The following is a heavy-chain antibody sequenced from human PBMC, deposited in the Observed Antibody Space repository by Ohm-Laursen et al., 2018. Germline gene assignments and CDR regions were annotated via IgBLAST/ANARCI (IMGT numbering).Heavy chain of an antibody. Sequence: GSSVKVSCKASGYTFTSYDINWVRQATGQGLEWMGWMNPNSGNTGYAQKFQGRVTMTRNTSISTAYMELSSLRSEDTAVYYCARVGRRSTQGLVRGYSYGKSNFDYWGQGTLVTVSS. CDR3: ARVGRRSTQGLVRGYSYGKSNFDY. CDR1: GYTFTSYD. D-gene: IGHD5-18*01. V-gene: IGHV1-8*01. CDR2: MNPNSGNT. J-gene: IGHJ4*02.